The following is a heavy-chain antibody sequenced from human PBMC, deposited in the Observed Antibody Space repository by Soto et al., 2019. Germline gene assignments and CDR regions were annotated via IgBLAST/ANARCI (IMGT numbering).Heavy chain of an antibody. Sequence: QVHLVESGGGVVQPGTSLRLSCEASRLTFSIYDMHWVRQAPGKGLEWVALIWSDGSRTFYADSVKGRFTISRDNSKNTLYLQMNSLRAEDTAVYYCAGEPKGGAYDMDVWGQGTTVTVSS. CDR3: AGEPKGGAYDMDV. CDR1: RLTFSIYD. J-gene: IGHJ6*02. V-gene: IGHV3-33*01. CDR2: IWSDGSRT. D-gene: IGHD3-16*01.